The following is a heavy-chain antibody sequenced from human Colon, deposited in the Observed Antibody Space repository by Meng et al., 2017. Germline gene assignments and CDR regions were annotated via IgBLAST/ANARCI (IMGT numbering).Heavy chain of an antibody. D-gene: IGHD3-10*01. J-gene: IGHJ5*02. CDR3: AISPIIATDNWFGVDP. V-gene: IGHV1-8*01. CDR1: GYTFTNYD. CDR2: VNANSGHT. Sequence: QVQLVQSGAEVKKPGALVNVYCMASGYTFTNYDINWVRQATGQGLEWMGWVNANSGHTDYAQKFQGRVTMTRNTSISTAYMELSSLRSEDTAVYYCAISPIIATDNWFGVDPWGQGTLVTVSS.